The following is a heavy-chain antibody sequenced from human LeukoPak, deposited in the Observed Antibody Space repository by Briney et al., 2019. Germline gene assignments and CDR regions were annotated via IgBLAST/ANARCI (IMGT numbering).Heavy chain of an antibody. J-gene: IGHJ4*02. CDR1: GFNVADYA. CDR2: ISGDSDNK. V-gene: IGHV3-43*02. CDR3: AIAYESGSFYRAFAY. D-gene: IGHD3-10*01. Sequence: GGSLRLSCAASGFNVADYAMYWVRQPPGKSLEWVSLISGDSDNKYSAASVKGRFTISRDNSKNSLFLQMNSLTTEDTALYYCAIAYESGSFYRAFAYWGQGALVTVSS.